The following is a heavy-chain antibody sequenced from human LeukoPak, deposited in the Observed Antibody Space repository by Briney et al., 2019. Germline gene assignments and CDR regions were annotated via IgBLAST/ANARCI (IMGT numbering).Heavy chain of an antibody. J-gene: IGHJ4*02. CDR2: INPRSGST. V-gene: IGHV1-46*01. CDR3: ALGWELFGY. CDR1: GYTLTNHY. D-gene: IGHD1-26*01. Sequence: RWASVKVSCKASGYTLTNHYRHWVRQAPGQGLEWMGVINPRSGSTTYAHQFQGRITMTRDTSTSTVYMELSSLRSEDTAVYYCALGWELFGYWGQGTLVTVSS.